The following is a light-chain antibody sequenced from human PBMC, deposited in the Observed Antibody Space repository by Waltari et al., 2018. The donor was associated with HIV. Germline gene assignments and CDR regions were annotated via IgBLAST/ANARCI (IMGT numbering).Light chain of an antibody. CDR3: ATRDDSLNAWV. V-gene: IGLV1-44*01. J-gene: IGLJ3*02. CDR2: RDN. Sequence: QSVLTQPPSASGTPGQRVSISCSGSSSNIGSSVVSWYQQSPGSAPKGLIYRDNQRPSGVPDRFSGSKSGTSASLAINGLQSDDEADYYCATRDDSLNAWVFGGGTKLTVL. CDR1: SSNIGSSV.